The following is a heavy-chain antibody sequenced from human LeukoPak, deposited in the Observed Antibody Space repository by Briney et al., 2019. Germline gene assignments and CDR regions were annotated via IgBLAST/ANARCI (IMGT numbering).Heavy chain of an antibody. D-gene: IGHD6-13*01. CDR1: GGSINSYY. CDR2: IYYSGST. J-gene: IGHJ4*02. Sequence: PSETLSLTCTVSGGSINSYYWSWIRQPPGRGLEWVGYIYYSGSTNYNPSLKSRVTISVDTSKNQFCLRLSSVTAADTAVYYCARVTGYMTEDYFDYWGQGTLITVSS. V-gene: IGHV4-59*01. CDR3: ARVTGYMTEDYFDY.